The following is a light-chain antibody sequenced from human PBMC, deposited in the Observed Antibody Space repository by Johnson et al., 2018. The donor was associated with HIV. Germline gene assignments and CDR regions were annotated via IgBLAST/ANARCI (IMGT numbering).Light chain of an antibody. CDR2: DNN. V-gene: IGLV1-51*01. CDR3: GTWESSLSAGYV. CDR1: SSNVGSSF. J-gene: IGLJ1*01. Sequence: SVLTQPPSVSAAPGQTVTISCSGSSSNVGSSFVSWYRQVPGTAPKLLIYDNNKRPSGIPGRFSGSKSATSATLGITGLPTGDEADYYCGTWESSLSAGYVFGTGTKVTVL.